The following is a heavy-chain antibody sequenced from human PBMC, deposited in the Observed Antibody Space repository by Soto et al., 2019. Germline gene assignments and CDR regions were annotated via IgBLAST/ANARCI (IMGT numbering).Heavy chain of an antibody. CDR1: GGSISSGGYY. D-gene: IGHD3-22*01. CDR3: ARDVGPSDVVVPLLPYGMDV. J-gene: IGHJ6*02. CDR2: IYYSGST. Sequence: QVRLQESGRGLVKPSQTLSLTCTVSGGSISSGGYYWSWIRQHPGKGLEWIGYIYYSGSTYYNPSLKSRVTISVDTSKNQFSLKLSSVTAADTAVYYCARDVGPSDVVVPLLPYGMDVWGQGTTVTVSS. V-gene: IGHV4-31*03.